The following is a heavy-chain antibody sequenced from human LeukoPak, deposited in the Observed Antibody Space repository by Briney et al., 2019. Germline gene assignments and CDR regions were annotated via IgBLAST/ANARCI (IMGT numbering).Heavy chain of an antibody. D-gene: IGHD4-17*01. J-gene: IGHJ5*02. CDR1: GFTFSNFG. CDR2: ISYGGNNN. CDR3: AKAGTTVTKSWFDP. Sequence: GGSLRLSCAASGFTFSNFGMHWVRQAPGKGLEWVAVISYGGNNNYYADSVKGRFSISRDNSKNTLYLQMNGLRTDDTAVYYCAKAGTTVTKSWFDPWGQGTLVTVSS. V-gene: IGHV3-30*18.